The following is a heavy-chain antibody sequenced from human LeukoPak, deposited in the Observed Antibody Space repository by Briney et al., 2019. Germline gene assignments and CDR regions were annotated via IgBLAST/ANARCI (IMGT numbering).Heavy chain of an antibody. CDR3: ARGGSVLRFLEWSRNWSAFDI. Sequence: SETLSLTCAVYDGSFSGYYWSWIRQPPGKGLEWIGEINHSGSTNYNPSLKSRVTISVDTSKNQFSLKLSSVTAADTAVYYCARGGSVLRFLEWSRNWSAFDIWGQGTMVTVSS. J-gene: IGHJ3*02. D-gene: IGHD3-3*01. V-gene: IGHV4-34*01. CDR2: INHSGST. CDR1: DGSFSGYY.